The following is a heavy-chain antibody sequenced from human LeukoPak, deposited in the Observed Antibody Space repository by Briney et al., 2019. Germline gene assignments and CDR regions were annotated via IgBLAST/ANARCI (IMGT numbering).Heavy chain of an antibody. CDR2: IHHSGST. CDR1: SGSFSGSFSDYY. J-gene: IGHJ4*02. V-gene: IGHV4-34*01. CDR3: ATFRWGVGSEY. Sequence: SETLSLTCAVYSGSFSGSFSDYYWTCIRQTPGKGLERIGEIHHSGSTNYNPSLKSRVTISVDTSKNQFSLKLNSLTAADTAVYYCATFRWGVGSEYWGQGTLATVSS. D-gene: IGHD3-16*01.